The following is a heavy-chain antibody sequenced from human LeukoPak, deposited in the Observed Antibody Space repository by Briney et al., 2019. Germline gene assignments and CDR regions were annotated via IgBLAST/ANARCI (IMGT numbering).Heavy chain of an antibody. CDR3: ARYIYDFWSGPFDY. J-gene: IGHJ4*02. CDR1: GGTFSSYA. D-gene: IGHD3-3*01. Sequence: SVKVSCKASGGTFSSYAISWVRQAPGQGLEWMGGIIPIFGTANYAQKFQGRVTITADESTSTAYMELRSLRSDDTAVYYCARYIYDFWSGPFDYWGQGTLVTVSS. CDR2: IIPIFGTA. V-gene: IGHV1-69*13.